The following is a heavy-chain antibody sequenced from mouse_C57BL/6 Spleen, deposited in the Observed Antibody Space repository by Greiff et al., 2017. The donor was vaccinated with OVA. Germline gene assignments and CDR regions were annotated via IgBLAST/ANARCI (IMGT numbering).Heavy chain of an antibody. Sequence: DVKLVESGGDLVKPGGSLKLSCAASGFTFSSYGMSWVRQTPDKRLEWVATISSGGSYTYYPDSVKGRFPISRDNAKNTLYLEMSSLKSEDTAMYYCARRGSITTVVATGFDYWGQGTTLTVSS. CDR2: ISSGGSYT. V-gene: IGHV5-6*02. D-gene: IGHD1-1*01. CDR1: GFTFSSYG. CDR3: ARRGSITTVVATGFDY. J-gene: IGHJ2*01.